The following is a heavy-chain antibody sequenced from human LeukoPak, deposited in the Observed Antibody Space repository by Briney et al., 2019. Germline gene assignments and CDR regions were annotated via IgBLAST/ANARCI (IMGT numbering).Heavy chain of an antibody. J-gene: IGHJ5*02. V-gene: IGHV4-59*01. CDR2: IYYSGST. CDR3: ARDFWSGHLRWFDP. CDR1: GGSISSYY. Sequence: SETLSLTCTVSGGSISSYYWSWIRQPPGKGLEWIGYIYYSGSTNYNPSLKSRVTISVDTSKNQFSLKLSSVTAADTAVYYCARDFWSGHLRWFDPWGQGTLVTVSS. D-gene: IGHD3-3*01.